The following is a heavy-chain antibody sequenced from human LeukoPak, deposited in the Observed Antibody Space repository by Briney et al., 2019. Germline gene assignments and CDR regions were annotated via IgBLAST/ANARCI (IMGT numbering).Heavy chain of an antibody. D-gene: IGHD2-15*01. CDR3: AREAGYCSGGSCYSVHFDY. Sequence: PGGSLRLSCAASGFTFSSYAMHWVRQAPGKGLEWVAVISYDGSNKYYADSVKGRFTISRDNSKNTLYLQMNSLRAEDTAVYYCAREAGYCSGGSCYSVHFDYWGQGTLVTVSS. CDR1: GFTFSSYA. CDR2: ISYDGSNK. J-gene: IGHJ4*02. V-gene: IGHV3-30*04.